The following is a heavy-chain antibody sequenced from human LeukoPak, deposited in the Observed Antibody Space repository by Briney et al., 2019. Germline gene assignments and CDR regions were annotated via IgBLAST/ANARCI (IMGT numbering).Heavy chain of an antibody. CDR1: GFTLSSYW. Sequence: GGSLRLSCAASGFTLSSYWMHWVRQAPGKGLVWVSRINGGGSGTPYANSVKGRFTISRDNAKNTLYLQMHSLRADDTAVYYCARGSTSGWPDYFDYWGQGSVVTVSS. D-gene: IGHD6-19*01. V-gene: IGHV3-74*01. J-gene: IGHJ4*02. CDR2: INGGGSGT. CDR3: ARGSTSGWPDYFDY.